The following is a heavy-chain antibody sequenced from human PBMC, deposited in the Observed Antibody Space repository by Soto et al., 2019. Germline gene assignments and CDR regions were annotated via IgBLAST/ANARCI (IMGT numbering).Heavy chain of an antibody. Sequence: GSLRLSCSTSGFTFSTYAMNWVRQAPGKGLEWVSALSGSGGTTYYADSVRGRFTISRDNSKNTLFLQMSSLRAEDTALYYCAKQRAGYGSGSDTFYFDFWGQGTLVTVSS. CDR1: GFTFSTYA. D-gene: IGHD3-10*01. CDR2: LSGSGGTT. J-gene: IGHJ4*02. V-gene: IGHV3-23*01. CDR3: AKQRAGYGSGSDTFYFDF.